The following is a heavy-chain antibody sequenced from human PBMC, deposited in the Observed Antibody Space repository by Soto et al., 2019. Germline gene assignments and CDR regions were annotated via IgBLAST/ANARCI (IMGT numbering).Heavy chain of an antibody. CDR2: IKSKTDGGTT. Sequence: GGSLRLSCAASGFTFSNAWMNWVRQAPGKGLEWVGRIKSKTDGGTTNYDAPVKDRLTISRDDSKNTLNQQINRLKTKKTTIYYCSTKNLVGARSFVYWGQGTLVTVSS. J-gene: IGHJ4*02. CDR1: GFTFSNAW. D-gene: IGHD1-26*01. CDR3: STKNLVGARSFVY. V-gene: IGHV3-15*07.